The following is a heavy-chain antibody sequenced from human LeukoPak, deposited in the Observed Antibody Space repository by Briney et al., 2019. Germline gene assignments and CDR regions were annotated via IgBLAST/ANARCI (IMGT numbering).Heavy chain of an antibody. CDR3: ARVCYDIVYYYYYMDV. Sequence: KPSETLSLTCTVSGGSISSYYWSWIRQPAGKGLDWIGRIYTSGSTNYNPSLKSRVTMSVDTSKNQFSLKLSSVTAADTAVYYCARVCYDIVYYYYYMDVWGKGTTVTVSS. CDR2: IYTSGST. CDR1: GGSISSYY. D-gene: IGHD3-9*01. J-gene: IGHJ6*03. V-gene: IGHV4-4*07.